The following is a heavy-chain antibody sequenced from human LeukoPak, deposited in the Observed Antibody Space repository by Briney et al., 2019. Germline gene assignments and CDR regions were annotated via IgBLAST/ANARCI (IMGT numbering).Heavy chain of an antibody. Sequence: PSETLSLTCTVSGDSISSSSYYWGWIRQPPGKGLEWIGSIYYSGSTYYNPSLKSRVTISVDTSKNQFSLKLSSVAAADTAVYYCAREDPGSYLDYWGQGTLVTVSS. D-gene: IGHD1-26*01. CDR2: IYYSGST. J-gene: IGHJ4*02. CDR1: GDSISSSSYY. V-gene: IGHV4-39*07. CDR3: AREDPGSYLDY.